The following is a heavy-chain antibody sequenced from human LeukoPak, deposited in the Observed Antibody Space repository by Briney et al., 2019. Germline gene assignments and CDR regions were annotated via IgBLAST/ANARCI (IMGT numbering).Heavy chain of an antibody. D-gene: IGHD5-18*01. CDR3: ARLPLGDTAMAIGGVDY. CDR1: GFTFSNHW. Sequence: GGSLRLSCAAPGFTFSNHWMRWVRQVPGKGLVWVSRIDAGGSSTSYADSVKGRFSISRDNAKSTLYLQMNSLRAEDTAVYYCARLPLGDTAMAIGGVDYWGQGTLVTVSS. J-gene: IGHJ4*02. V-gene: IGHV3-74*01. CDR2: IDAGGSST.